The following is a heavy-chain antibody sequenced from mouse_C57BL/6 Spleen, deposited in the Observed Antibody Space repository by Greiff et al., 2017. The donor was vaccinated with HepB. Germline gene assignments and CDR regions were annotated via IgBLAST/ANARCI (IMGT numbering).Heavy chain of an antibody. Sequence: EVKLMDSGEGLVKPGGSLKLSCAASGFTFSSYAMSWVRQTPEKRLEWVAYISSGGDYIYYADTVKGRFTISRDNARNTLYLQMSSLKSEDTAMYYCTRDGDYGSSLAYWGQGTLVTVSA. CDR1: GFTFSSYA. J-gene: IGHJ3*01. CDR3: TRDGDYGSSLAY. CDR2: ISSGGDYI. D-gene: IGHD1-1*01. V-gene: IGHV5-9-1*02.